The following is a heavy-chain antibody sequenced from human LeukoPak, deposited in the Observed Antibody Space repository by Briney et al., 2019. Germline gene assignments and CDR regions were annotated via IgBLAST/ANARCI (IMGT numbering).Heavy chain of an antibody. CDR1: GYTFTSYG. CDR3: ASGGTTDYYFDY. J-gene: IGHJ4*02. CDR2: ISAYNGNT. V-gene: IGHV1-18*01. Sequence: ASVKASCKASGYTFTSYGISWVRQAPGQGLEWMGWISAYNGNTNYAQKLQGRVTMTTDTSTSTAYVELRSLRSDDTAVYYCASGGTTDYYFDYWGQGTLVTVSS. D-gene: IGHD4-17*01.